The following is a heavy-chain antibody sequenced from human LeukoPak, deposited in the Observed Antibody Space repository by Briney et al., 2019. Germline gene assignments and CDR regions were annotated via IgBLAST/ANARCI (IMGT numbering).Heavy chain of an antibody. J-gene: IGHJ3*02. D-gene: IGHD2-2*01. CDR2: TNPEGGDK. CDR3: TRDLNSVIGPATYDVLDM. CDR1: GFTFSINW. Sequence: PGGSLRLSCAASGFTFSINWMTWVRQAPGKGLEWLANTNPEGGDKYYVDSVKGRFTISRDNAKNSVYLQMNSLRVDDTAVYYCTRDLNSVIGPATYDVLDMWGQGTMVTVSS. V-gene: IGHV3-7*01.